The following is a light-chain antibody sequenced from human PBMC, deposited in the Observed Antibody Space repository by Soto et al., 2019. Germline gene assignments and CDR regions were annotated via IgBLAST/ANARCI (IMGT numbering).Light chain of an antibody. CDR2: GGS. V-gene: IGKV3-20*01. J-gene: IGKJ3*01. CDR1: QNIYINS. Sequence: EIVLTQSPDTLSLSPGERATLSCRASQNIYINSLAWYQQRPGQAPRLLIYGGSTRATAVPDRFSGSGSGTDFALTISRLEPEDFAVYYCQQYGAPPLTCGPSTQVD. CDR3: QQYGAPPLT.